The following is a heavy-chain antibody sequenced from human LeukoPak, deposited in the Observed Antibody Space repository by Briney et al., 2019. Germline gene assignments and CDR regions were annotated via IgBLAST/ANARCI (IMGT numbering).Heavy chain of an antibody. CDR2: ISSSGSNT. CDR1: EFTYG. CDR3: TRDIPRDPYSYFDC. Sequence: PGGSLRLSCAASEFTYGMNWVRQAPGKGLECVSAISSSGSNTHYADSVKGRFTVSRDNSKNTLYLQMNSLRAEDTAVYYCTRDIPRDPYSYFDCWGQGILVTVSS. V-gene: IGHV3-23*01. J-gene: IGHJ4*02. D-gene: IGHD5-24*01.